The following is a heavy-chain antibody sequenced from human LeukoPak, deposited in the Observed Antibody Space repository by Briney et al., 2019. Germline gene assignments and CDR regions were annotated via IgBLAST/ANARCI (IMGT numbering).Heavy chain of an antibody. Sequence: GGSLRLSCAASGFTVSSKYMSWVRQAPGKGLEWVSVIYSGGSTYCADSVKGRFTISRDNSKNTLYLQMNSLRAEDTAVYYCARDWDYSGYDSGGVWGQGTLVPVSS. D-gene: IGHD5-12*01. CDR3: ARDWDYSGYDSGGV. V-gene: IGHV3-66*01. J-gene: IGHJ4*02. CDR2: IYSGGST. CDR1: GFTVSSKY.